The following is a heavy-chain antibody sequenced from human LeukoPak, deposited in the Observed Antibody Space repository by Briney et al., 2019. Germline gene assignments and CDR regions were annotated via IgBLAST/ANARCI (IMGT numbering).Heavy chain of an antibody. CDR1: GGSFSGYY. V-gene: IGHV4-34*01. J-gene: IGHJ2*01. CDR2: INHSGRI. Sequence: SETLSLTSAVYGGSFSGYYWSWIRQSPGKGLEWIGEINHSGRINDNPSLRSRLTISVDTSKNQFSLKLRSVTAADTAVYYCARDIKTGGDYWYYDFWSRGTLVTVAS. CDR3: ARDIKTGGDYWYYDF. D-gene: IGHD2-21*01.